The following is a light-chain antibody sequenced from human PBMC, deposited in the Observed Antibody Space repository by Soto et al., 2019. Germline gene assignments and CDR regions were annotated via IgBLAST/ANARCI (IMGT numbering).Light chain of an antibody. V-gene: IGKV1-9*01. Sequence: IQLTQSRSSLSASVGDRVTMTCRASQGISSYLAWYQQKPGKAPKLLIYAASTLQSGVPSRFSGSGSGTDFTLTISSLQPEDFATYYCQQLNSYPIPFGQGTRPAIK. J-gene: IGKJ5*01. CDR1: QGISSY. CDR3: QQLNSYPIP. CDR2: AAS.